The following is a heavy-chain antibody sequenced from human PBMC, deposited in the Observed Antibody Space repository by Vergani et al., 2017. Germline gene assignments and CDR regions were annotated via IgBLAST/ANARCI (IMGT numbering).Heavy chain of an antibody. D-gene: IGHD2-2*01. CDR3: AKGCGRTSCPDGGGAFDV. V-gene: IGHV3-23*01. J-gene: IGHJ3*01. CDR2: INNNGGST. CDR1: GFTFNSYA. Sequence: QLLESGGGLIQPGGSLRLSCAASGFTFNSYAMTWVRQAPGKGLEWVSGINNNGGSTYYADSVKGRFTISRDNSKNTLYLQMNDLKAEDTATYYCAKGCGRTSCPDGGGAFDVWGHGTMVTVSS.